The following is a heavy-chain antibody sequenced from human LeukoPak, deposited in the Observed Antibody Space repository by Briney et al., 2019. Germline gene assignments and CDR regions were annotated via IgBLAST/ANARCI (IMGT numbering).Heavy chain of an antibody. Sequence: SETLSLTCAVYGGSFSGYYWSWIRQPPGQGLEWIGEINHSGSTNYNPSLKSRVTISVDTSKNQFSLKLSSVTAADTAVYYCARSPLDGMDVWGQGTTVTVSS. V-gene: IGHV4-34*01. CDR2: INHSGST. J-gene: IGHJ6*02. CDR1: GGSFSGYY. CDR3: ARSPLDGMDV.